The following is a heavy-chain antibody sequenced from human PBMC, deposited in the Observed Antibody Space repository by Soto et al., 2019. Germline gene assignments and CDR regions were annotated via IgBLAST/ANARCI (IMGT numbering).Heavy chain of an antibody. J-gene: IGHJ4*02. V-gene: IGHV1-2*02. Sequence: ASVKVSCKASGYTFTDNYIHWVRQAPGPGLEWMGWINPNTGGTNYEQKFQGRVTVTRDTSITTAYMELSRLRSDDTAVYYCARDFSSSADGFDYWGQGTLVTVSS. D-gene: IGHD6-6*01. CDR2: INPNTGGT. CDR3: ARDFSSSADGFDY. CDR1: GYTFTDNY.